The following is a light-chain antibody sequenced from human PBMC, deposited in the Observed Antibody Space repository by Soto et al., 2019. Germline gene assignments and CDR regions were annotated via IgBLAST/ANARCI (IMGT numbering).Light chain of an antibody. J-gene: IGLJ1*01. V-gene: IGLV2-14*01. CDR2: EVN. Sequence: QSVLTQPASVSGSPGQSITISCTGTSSDVAFYNHVSWYQQHPGKAPKLLIYEVNNRPSGVSHRFSGSKSGNTASLTISGLQAEDEADYYCSSFASTHTYVLGTGTKVTAL. CDR1: SSDVAFYNH. CDR3: SSFASTHTYV.